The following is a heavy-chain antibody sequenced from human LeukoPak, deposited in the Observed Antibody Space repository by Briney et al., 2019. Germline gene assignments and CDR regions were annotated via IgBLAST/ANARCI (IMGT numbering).Heavy chain of an antibody. V-gene: IGHV3-23*01. Sequence: GGSLRLSCAASGFTFRSYAMSWVRQAPGKGLQWVSLISSSGDVTYYADSVKGRFTISRDNSKNTLYLQMNSLRAEDTAVYYCAKRRTTVISLDQWGQGTLVTVSS. CDR1: GFTFRSYA. CDR3: AKRRTTVISLDQ. CDR2: ISSSGDVT. D-gene: IGHD4-17*01. J-gene: IGHJ4*02.